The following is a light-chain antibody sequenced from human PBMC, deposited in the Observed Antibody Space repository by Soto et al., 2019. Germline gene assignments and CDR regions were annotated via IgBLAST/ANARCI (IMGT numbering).Light chain of an antibody. CDR1: RSNIGSNT. V-gene: IGLV1-44*01. J-gene: IGLJ2*01. CDR3: AAWDDSLNGTI. Sequence: QSVLTQPPSASGTPGQRVSISCSGSRSNIGSNTVYWYQQLPGAAPKLLMFSNDHRPSGVPDRFSGSKSGTSASLAISGLQSVDEADYYCAAWDDSLNGTIFGGGTKLTVL. CDR2: SND.